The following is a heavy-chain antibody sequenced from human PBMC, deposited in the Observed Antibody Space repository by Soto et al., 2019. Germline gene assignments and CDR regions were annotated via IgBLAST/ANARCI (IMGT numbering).Heavy chain of an antibody. J-gene: IGHJ6*02. CDR1: GYTFTGYY. D-gene: IGHD3-3*01. Sequence: GASVKVSCKASGYTFTGYYMHWVRQAPGQGLEWKGWINPNSGGTNYAQKFQGWVTMTRDSSISTAYMELSRLRSDDTAVYYCARDQGYDFDYYGMDVWGQGTTVTVSS. CDR2: INPNSGGT. V-gene: IGHV1-2*04. CDR3: ARDQGYDFDYYGMDV.